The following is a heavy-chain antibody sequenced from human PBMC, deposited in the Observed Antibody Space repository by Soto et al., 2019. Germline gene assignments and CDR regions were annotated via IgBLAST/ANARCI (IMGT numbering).Heavy chain of an antibody. Sequence: PGESLQISCKGSGYSFSGYWIGWVRQQPGKGLEWMGIIYPDDSDTRYSPSFQGQVTISADKSISTAYLQWSSLKASDTAMYYCARHFSSGYYVFDYWGQGTLVTVSS. CDR1: GYSFSGYW. J-gene: IGHJ4*02. CDR3: ARHFSSGYYVFDY. CDR2: IYPDDSDT. V-gene: IGHV5-51*01. D-gene: IGHD3-22*01.